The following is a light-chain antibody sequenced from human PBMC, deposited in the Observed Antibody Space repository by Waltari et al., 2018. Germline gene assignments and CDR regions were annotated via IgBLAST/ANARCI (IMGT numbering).Light chain of an antibody. CDR2: GPS. CDR1: QSVSSA. J-gene: IGKJ1*01. Sequence: EIVLTQSPGTLSLSPGERVTLACRASQSVSSALAWYQQKPGQAPRLLIYGPSSRATGIPDRFSGSGSGTDFSLTISRLEPEDFAVYYCQHYVRLPVTFGQGTKVEIK. V-gene: IGKV3-20*01. CDR3: QHYVRLPVT.